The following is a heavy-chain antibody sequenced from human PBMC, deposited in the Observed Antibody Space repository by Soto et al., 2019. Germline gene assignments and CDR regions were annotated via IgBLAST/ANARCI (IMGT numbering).Heavy chain of an antibody. J-gene: IGHJ6*03. D-gene: IGHD6-13*01. CDR3: AREHSSSWYVGYYYYYYMDV. CDR1: GYTFTSYG. Sequence: ASVKVSCKASGYTFTSYGISWGRQAPGQGLEWMGWISAYNGNTNYAQKLQGRVTMTTDTSTRTAYIELRSLRSDDTAVYYCAREHSSSWYVGYYYYYYMDVWGKGTTVTVSS. CDR2: ISAYNGNT. V-gene: IGHV1-18*01.